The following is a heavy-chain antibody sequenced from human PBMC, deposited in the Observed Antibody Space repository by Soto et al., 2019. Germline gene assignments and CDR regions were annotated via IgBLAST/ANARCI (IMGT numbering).Heavy chain of an antibody. CDR2: IYYSGST. Sequence: SETLSLTCTVSGGSISSSSYYWGWIRQPPGKGLEWIGSIYYSGSTYYNPSLKSRVTISVDTSKNQFSLKLSSVTAADTAVYYCASSIAVAGTGYFDYWGQGTLVTVSS. J-gene: IGHJ4*02. D-gene: IGHD6-19*01. CDR1: GGSISSSSYY. V-gene: IGHV4-39*01. CDR3: ASSIAVAGTGYFDY.